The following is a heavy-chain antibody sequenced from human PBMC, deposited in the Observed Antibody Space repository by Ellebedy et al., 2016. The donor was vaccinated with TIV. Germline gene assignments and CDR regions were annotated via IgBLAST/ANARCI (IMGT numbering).Heavy chain of an antibody. J-gene: IGHJ5*02. CDR3: ARHVGDIVATILRGSSGLTWFDP. CDR2: IYYSGRT. V-gene: IGHV4-39*01. Sequence: MPGGSLRLSCTVPGGSISSNYYWGWTRQPTGKGLEWHGSIYYSGRTYYNPSLKIRVTISIDTSNKQFSLTLNSLTAADTAVDYCARHVGDIVATILRGSSGLTWFDPWGQGTLVTVSS. D-gene: IGHD5-12*01. CDR1: GGSISSNYY.